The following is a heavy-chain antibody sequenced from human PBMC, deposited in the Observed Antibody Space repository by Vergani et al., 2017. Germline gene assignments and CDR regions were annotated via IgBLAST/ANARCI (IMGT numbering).Heavy chain of an antibody. CDR3: ARDRGYYDSSGYNPLDFDY. D-gene: IGHD3-22*01. Sequence: QVQLVQSGSELKKPGASVKVSCKTSGCTFTSYAMNWVRQAPGQGLEWMGWINTKTGNPTYAQGFTGRFVFSLDTPVRTAYLQISSLKAEDTAVYYCARDRGYYDSSGYNPLDFDYWGQGILVTVSS. J-gene: IGHJ4*02. CDR1: GCTFTSYA. CDR2: INTKTGNP. V-gene: IGHV7-4-1*02.